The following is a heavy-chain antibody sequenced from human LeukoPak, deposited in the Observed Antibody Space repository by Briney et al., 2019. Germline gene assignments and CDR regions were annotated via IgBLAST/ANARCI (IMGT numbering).Heavy chain of an antibody. V-gene: IGHV3-23*01. CDR3: AKGMGLSLNWFDP. CDR1: GFTFSSYA. D-gene: IGHD2/OR15-2a*01. Sequence: GGSLRLSXAASGFTFSSYAMSWVRQAPGKGLEWVSAISGSGGSTYYADSVMGRFTISRDNSKNTLYLQMNSLRAEDTAVYYCAKGMGLSLNWFDPWGQGTLVTVSS. J-gene: IGHJ5*02. CDR2: ISGSGGST.